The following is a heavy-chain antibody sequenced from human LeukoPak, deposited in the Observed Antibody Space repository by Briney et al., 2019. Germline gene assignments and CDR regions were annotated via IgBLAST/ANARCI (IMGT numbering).Heavy chain of an antibody. V-gene: IGHV1-8*01. Sequence: ASVKLSCKASGYTCTSYDINWVRQAPGPGHEWMGWMNPNCGGTGYAQNFQGRVTITINTSISTAYMELSSLRSDDTAVYYCARDFGCYSSSWYERDGFDPWGQGTMVTVSS. J-gene: IGHJ5*02. CDR2: MNPNCGGT. D-gene: IGHD6-13*01. CDR3: ARDFGCYSSSWYERDGFDP. CDR1: GYTCTSYD.